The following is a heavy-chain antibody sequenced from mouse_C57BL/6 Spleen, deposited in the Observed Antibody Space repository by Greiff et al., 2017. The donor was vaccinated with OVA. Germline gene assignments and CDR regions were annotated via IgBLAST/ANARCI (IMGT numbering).Heavy chain of an antibody. V-gene: IGHV1-69*01. CDR3: ARLRSSHAMDY. Sequence: QVQLQQPGAELVMPGASVKLSCKASGYTFTSYWMHWVKQRPGQGLEWIGEIDPSDSYTNYNQKFKGKSTLTVEKSSSTAYMQLSSLTSEDSAVYYCARLRSSHAMDYWGQGTSVTVSS. J-gene: IGHJ4*01. CDR2: IDPSDSYT. CDR1: GYTFTSYW.